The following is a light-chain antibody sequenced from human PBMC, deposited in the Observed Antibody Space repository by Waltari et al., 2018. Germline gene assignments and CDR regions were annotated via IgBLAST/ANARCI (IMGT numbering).Light chain of an antibody. CDR2: EVT. CDR1: SSDVGAYNY. Sequence: QSALTQPPSASGSPGQSVTISCTGTSSDVGAYNYVSWYQQHPGKAPKLIIYEVTKRPSGVPDRFSGSKSGNTASLTVSGLQAEDEADYYCCSYAGSNNFCVFRAGTKVTVL. J-gene: IGLJ1*01. CDR3: CSYAGSNNFCV. V-gene: IGLV2-8*01.